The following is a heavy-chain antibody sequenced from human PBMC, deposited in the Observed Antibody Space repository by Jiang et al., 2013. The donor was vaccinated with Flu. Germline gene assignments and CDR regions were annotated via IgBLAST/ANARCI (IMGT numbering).Heavy chain of an antibody. CDR1: GFNFWAHA. Sequence: VQLVESGGGVVQPGTSLRLSCETFGFNFWAHAMYWVRQAPGKGLEWVAVIWNDGTNKYYADSVKGRFTVSRDNTMNTLFLEMNALRPDDSAIYYCARAGDFWNAPGGQYFARWGQGALLTVS. CDR2: IWNDGTNK. D-gene: IGHD3-3*01. J-gene: IGHJ4*02. V-gene: IGHV3-33*01. CDR3: ARAGDFWNAPGGQYFAR.